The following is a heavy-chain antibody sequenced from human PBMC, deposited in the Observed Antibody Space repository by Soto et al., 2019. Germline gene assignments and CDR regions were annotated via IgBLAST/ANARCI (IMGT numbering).Heavy chain of an antibody. CDR3: ARTGSFDY. J-gene: IGHJ4*02. D-gene: IGHD3-10*01. V-gene: IGHV1-69*02. Sequence: SVKVSCKASAGTFDTYSIMWVRQAPGQGLEWMGRTIPAIDLINYAQKFQGRFTITVDKSTTTVYMELRSLRYEGTAIYYCARTGSFDYWGQGTLVTVSS. CDR1: AGTFDTYS. CDR2: TIPAIDLI.